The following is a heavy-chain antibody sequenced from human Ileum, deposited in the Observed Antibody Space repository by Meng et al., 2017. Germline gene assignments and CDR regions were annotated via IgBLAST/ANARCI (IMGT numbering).Heavy chain of an antibody. CDR3: ARDHMGSLDY. V-gene: IGHV4-61*08. CDR1: GGSVSRAGYQ. CDR2: ARP. J-gene: IGHJ4*02. Sequence: QVQLQESGPGLVRPSDTLSLICTVAGGSVSRAGYQWGWIRQPPGKGLEWIGYARPNYNPSLKSRVTISLDTSRNQFSLSLSSVTAADTAVYYCARDHMGSLDYWGQGILVTVSS. D-gene: IGHD1-26*01.